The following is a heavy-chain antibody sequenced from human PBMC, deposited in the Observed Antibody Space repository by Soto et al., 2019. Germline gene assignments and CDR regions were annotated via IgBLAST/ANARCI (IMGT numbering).Heavy chain of an antibody. J-gene: IGHJ4*01. CDR2: IYYSGSA. CDR3: ARFGAAAAHDDN. CDR1: GGSISGFY. V-gene: IGHV4-59*01. Sequence: PSETLSLTCTISGGSISGFYWGWIRQPPGKGLEWIGNIYYSGSANYDPSLRSRVTISLNTSKNQFSPNLNSVTAADTAIYYCARFGAAAAHDDNWGRGVLVTVSS. D-gene: IGHD6-13*01.